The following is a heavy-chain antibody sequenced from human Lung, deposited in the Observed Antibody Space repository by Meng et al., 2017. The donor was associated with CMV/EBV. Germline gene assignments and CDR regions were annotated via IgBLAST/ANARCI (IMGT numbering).Heavy chain of an antibody. CDR1: GFSFSIYG. CDR3: ATVISSYSSTWEYNLYYAYYGMDD. Sequence: SXEASGFSFSIYGMHWVRQAPGKGLEWVALISNDGSNEYYADSVEGRFTISRDNSKNTLYLQMNSLRTEDTAVYYCATVISSYSSTWEYNLYYAYYGMDDXGQGXTVTVSS. D-gene: IGHD6-13*01. CDR2: ISNDGSNE. J-gene: IGHJ6*02. V-gene: IGHV3-30-3*01.